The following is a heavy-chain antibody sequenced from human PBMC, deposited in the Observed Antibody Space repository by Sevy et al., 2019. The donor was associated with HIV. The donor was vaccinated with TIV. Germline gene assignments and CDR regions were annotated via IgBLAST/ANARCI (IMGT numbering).Heavy chain of an antibody. V-gene: IGHV4-4*02. CDR2: IYHSGNT. CDR1: GDSISSNTW. Sequence: SETLSLTCAVSGDSISSNTWWSWVRQPPGKRLEWIGEIYHSGNTNYNPSLKSRVTISVDKSKNQFSLKLNSVTAADTAVYYCARQSYGSGSRYSMDVWGQGTTVTVSS. J-gene: IGHJ6*02. CDR3: ARQSYGSGSRYSMDV. D-gene: IGHD3-10*01.